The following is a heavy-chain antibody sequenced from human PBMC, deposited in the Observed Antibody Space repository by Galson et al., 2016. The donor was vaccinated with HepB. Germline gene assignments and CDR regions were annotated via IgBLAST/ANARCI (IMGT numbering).Heavy chain of an antibody. CDR2: ISPNGGTT. D-gene: IGHD6-19*01. CDR3: ARGLPFHSSGWYFDY. V-gene: IGHV3-48*02. CDR1: GFTFSSYN. Sequence: SLRLSCAASGFTFSSYNMKWVRQTPGKGLEWVSYISPNGGTTYYADSVKGRFTISRDNARNSLYLQMNNLRDEDSAVYYCARGLPFHSSGWYFDYWGQGGLVTVSS. J-gene: IGHJ4*02.